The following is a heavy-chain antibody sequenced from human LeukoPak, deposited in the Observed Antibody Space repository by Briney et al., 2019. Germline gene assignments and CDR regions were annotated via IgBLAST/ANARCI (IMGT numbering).Heavy chain of an antibody. CDR2: ISAYNGNT. J-gene: IGHJ6*03. Sequence: ATVMVSCKASGYTFTSCGISWVLQAPGQGRQWMGWISAYNGNTNYAQKLQGRVTMTTDTSTSTAYMELRSLRSDDTAVYYCARDAYDFWSVAHMDVWGKGTTVTVSS. CDR1: GYTFTSCG. CDR3: ARDAYDFWSVAHMDV. D-gene: IGHD3-3*01. V-gene: IGHV1-18*01.